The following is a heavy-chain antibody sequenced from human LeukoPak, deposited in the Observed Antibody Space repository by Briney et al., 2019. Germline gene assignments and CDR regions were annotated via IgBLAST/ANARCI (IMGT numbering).Heavy chain of an antibody. Sequence: GGSLRLSCAASGFTFSSYTLNWVRQAPGKGLEWVSSISSAGGYIYYADSVKGRFTISRDNAKNSLYLQMNSLRAVDTAVYYLAREIVSSNSFDNWGQGTLVTVST. CDR3: AREIVSSNSFDN. D-gene: IGHD2-2*01. J-gene: IGHJ4*02. V-gene: IGHV3-21*01. CDR1: GFTFSSYT. CDR2: ISSAGGYI.